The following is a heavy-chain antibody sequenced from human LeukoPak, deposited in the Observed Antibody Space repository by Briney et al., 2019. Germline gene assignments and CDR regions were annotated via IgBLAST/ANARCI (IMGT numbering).Heavy chain of an antibody. CDR3: AKAHPDTYSSSWYAHFDY. Sequence: GGSLRLSCAASGFTFSSYAMSWVRQAPGKELEWVSAISGSGGSTYYADSVKGRFTISRDNSKNTLYLQMNSLRAEDTAVYYCAKAHPDTYSSSWYAHFDYWGQGTLVTVSS. CDR1: GFTFSSYA. CDR2: ISGSGGST. D-gene: IGHD6-13*01. J-gene: IGHJ4*02. V-gene: IGHV3-23*01.